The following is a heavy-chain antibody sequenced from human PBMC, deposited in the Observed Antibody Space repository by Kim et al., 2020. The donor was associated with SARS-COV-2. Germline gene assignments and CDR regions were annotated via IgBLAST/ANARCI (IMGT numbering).Heavy chain of an antibody. V-gene: IGHV3-30*04. CDR3: ARVADRRAAGTVFFDF. CDR2: TSFDGTYT. D-gene: IGHD6-13*01. Sequence: GGSLRLSCEASGFTFNRHAMHWVRQPPGKGPEWVAVTSFDGTYTYYSDSVKGRFTISRDNSKNILFLQMNSLRAEDTALYYCARVADRRAAGTVFFDFWGQGTPVTVSS. CDR1: GFTFNRHA. J-gene: IGHJ4*02.